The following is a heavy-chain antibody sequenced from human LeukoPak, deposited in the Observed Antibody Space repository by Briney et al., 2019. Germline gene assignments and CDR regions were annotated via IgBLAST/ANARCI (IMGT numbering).Heavy chain of an antibody. D-gene: IGHD3-22*01. Sequence: PSETLSLTCTVSGGSIRSYYWSWIRQPAGKGLEWIGRSYTSGSTNYNPSLSSRVTMSVDTSKNQFSVKLSSVTAADTAVYFCARTSGYYYATHDYWGQGTLVTVSS. CDR1: GGSIRSYY. CDR2: SYTSGST. J-gene: IGHJ4*02. V-gene: IGHV4-4*07. CDR3: ARTSGYYYATHDY.